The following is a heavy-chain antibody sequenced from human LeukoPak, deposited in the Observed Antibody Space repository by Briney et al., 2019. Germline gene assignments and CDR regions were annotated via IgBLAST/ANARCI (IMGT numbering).Heavy chain of an antibody. J-gene: IGHJ4*02. Sequence: GASVKVSCKASGYTFTSYGISWVRQAPGQGLEWMGWISAYNGNTNYAQKLQGRVTMTTDTSTSTAYMELRSLRSDDTAVYYCARSTCSSTSCLFDYWGQGTLVTVSS. CDR1: GYTFTSYG. D-gene: IGHD2-2*01. V-gene: IGHV1-18*01. CDR3: ARSTCSSTSCLFDY. CDR2: ISAYNGNT.